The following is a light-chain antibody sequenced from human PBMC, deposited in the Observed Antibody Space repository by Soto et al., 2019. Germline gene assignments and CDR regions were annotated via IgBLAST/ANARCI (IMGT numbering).Light chain of an antibody. J-gene: IGLJ2*01. CDR3: MLYYGGAVV. V-gene: IGLV7-43*01. CDR2: SLS. Sequence: QAVVTQEPSLTVSPGGTVTLTCASSTGAVTSGYYPNWFQQKPGQAPRALIYSLSNKHSWTPARFSGSLLGGKAALTLSGVQPEDEAEYYCMLYYGGAVVFGGGTKLTVL. CDR1: TGAVTSGYY.